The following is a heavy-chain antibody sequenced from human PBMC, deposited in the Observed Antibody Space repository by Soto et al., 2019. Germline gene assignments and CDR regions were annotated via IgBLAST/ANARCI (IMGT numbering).Heavy chain of an antibody. D-gene: IGHD4-4*01. CDR1: GYTFTTYY. J-gene: IGHJ6*02. V-gene: IGHV1-69*13. CDR3: VRGATVPHYYYYGMDV. CDR2: IIPIFGTA. Sequence: SVKVSCKASGYTFTTYYMHWVRQAPGQGLEWMGGIIPIFGTANYAQKFQGRVTITADESTSTAYMELSSLRSEDTAVYYCVRGATVPHYYYYGMDVWGQGTTVTVSS.